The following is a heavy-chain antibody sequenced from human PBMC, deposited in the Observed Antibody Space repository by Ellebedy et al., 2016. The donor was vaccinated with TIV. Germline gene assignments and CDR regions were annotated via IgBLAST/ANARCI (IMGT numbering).Heavy chain of an antibody. V-gene: IGHV3-9*01. D-gene: IGHD6-19*01. Sequence: GGSLRLSCAASGFIFEDHAMHWVRQAPGKGLEWASGISWNSDGIGYADSVKGRFTISRDNAKNSLYLQMNSLRAEDTAFYYCAKDRVAVAGLNALDMWGQGTMVTVSS. CDR2: ISWNSDGI. CDR3: AKDRVAVAGLNALDM. CDR1: GFIFEDHA. J-gene: IGHJ3*02.